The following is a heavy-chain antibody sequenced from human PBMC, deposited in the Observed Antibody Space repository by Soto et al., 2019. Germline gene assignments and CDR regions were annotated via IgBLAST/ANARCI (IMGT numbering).Heavy chain of an antibody. CDR3: AHRRPNSSGWVRYFDY. D-gene: IGHD6-19*01. J-gene: IGHJ4*02. CDR1: GFSLSTSGVG. V-gene: IGHV2-5*02. CDR2: IYWDDDK. Sequence: QITLKESGPTLVKPTQTLTLTCTFSGFSLSTSGVGVGWIRQPPGKALEWLALIYWDDDKRYSPSLMSRLTITKDTSKNQVVLTMTNMDPVDTATYYCAHRRPNSSGWVRYFDYWGQGTLVTVSS.